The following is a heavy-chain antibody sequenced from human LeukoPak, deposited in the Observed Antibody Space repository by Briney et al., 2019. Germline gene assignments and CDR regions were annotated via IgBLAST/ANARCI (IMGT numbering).Heavy chain of an antibody. CDR3: ARGDVWGAFDI. V-gene: IGHV4-59*01. CDR1: GGSISSYY. J-gene: IGHJ3*02. CDR2: IYYSGST. D-gene: IGHD3-16*01. Sequence: SETLSLACTVSGGSISSYYWSWIRQPPGKGLEWIGYIYYSGSTNYNPSLKSRVTISVDTSKNQFSLKLSSVTAADTAVYYCARGDVWGAFDIWGQGTMVTVSS.